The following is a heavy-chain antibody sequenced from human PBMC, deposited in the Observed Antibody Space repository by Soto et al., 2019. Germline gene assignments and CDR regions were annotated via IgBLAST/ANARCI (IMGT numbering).Heavy chain of an antibody. D-gene: IGHD2-2*01. V-gene: IGHV1-69*01. CDR2: IIPIFGTA. CDR3: AGSRRGGIVVVPVYFDY. J-gene: IGHJ4*02. Sequence: QVQLVQSGAEVKKPGSSVKVSCKASGGTFSSYAISWVRQAPGQGLEWMGGIIPIFGTANYAQKFQGRVTITADESTSTAYMELSSLRSEDTAVYYCAGSRRGGIVVVPVYFDYWGQGTLVTVSS. CDR1: GGTFSSYA.